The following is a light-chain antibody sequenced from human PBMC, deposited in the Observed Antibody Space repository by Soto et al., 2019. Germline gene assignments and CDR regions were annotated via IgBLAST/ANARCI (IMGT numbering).Light chain of an antibody. CDR2: AAS. Sequence: EIVLTQSPATLSLSPGERATLSCRASQSVKNNVAWYQQKPGQAPRLLIYAASTRATDIPTRFSGRGSGTDFTLTIISLEPEDFAVYYCQQRSNWPFIFGQGTRWRI. J-gene: IGKJ5*01. CDR1: QSVKNN. CDR3: QQRSNWPFI. V-gene: IGKV3-11*01.